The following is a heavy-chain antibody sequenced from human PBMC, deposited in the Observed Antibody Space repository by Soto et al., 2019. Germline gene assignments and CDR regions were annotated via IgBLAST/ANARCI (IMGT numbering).Heavy chain of an antibody. D-gene: IGHD3-3*01. V-gene: IGHV3-66*01. Sequence: GGSLRLSCAASGFTVSSNYMSWVRQAPGKGLEWVSVIYSGGSTYYADSVKGRFTISRDNSKNTLYLQMNSLRAEDTAVYYCAREIYDFWSGYYLYYWGQGTLVPISS. CDR3: AREIYDFWSGYYLYY. J-gene: IGHJ4*02. CDR1: GFTVSSNY. CDR2: IYSGGST.